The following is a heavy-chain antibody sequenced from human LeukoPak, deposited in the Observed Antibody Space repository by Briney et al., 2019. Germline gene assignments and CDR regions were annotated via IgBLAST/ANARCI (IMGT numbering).Heavy chain of an antibody. CDR2: INPNSGNT. D-gene: IGHD3-10*01. Sequence: ASVKVSCKASGYTFTGYYMHWVRQAPGQGLEWMGWINPNSGNTGYAQKFQGRVTMTRNTSISTAYMELSSLRSEDTAVYYCARGGLLWFREDWYFDLWGRGTLVTVSS. CDR3: ARGGLLWFREDWYFDL. J-gene: IGHJ2*01. CDR1: GYTFTGYY. V-gene: IGHV1-8*02.